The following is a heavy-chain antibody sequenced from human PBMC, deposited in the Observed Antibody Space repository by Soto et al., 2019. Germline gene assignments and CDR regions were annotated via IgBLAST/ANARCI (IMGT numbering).Heavy chain of an antibody. D-gene: IGHD1-26*01. CDR3: ARDNSGSYGYYYYYGMDV. CDR2: INPNSGGT. J-gene: IGHJ6*02. V-gene: IGHV1-2*02. Sequence: ASVKVSCKASGYTFTGYYMHWVRQAPGQGLEWMGWINPNSGGTNYAQKFQGRVTMTRDTSISTAYMELSRLRSDDTAVYYCARDNSGSYGYYYYYGMDVWGQGTTVTVSS. CDR1: GYTFTGYY.